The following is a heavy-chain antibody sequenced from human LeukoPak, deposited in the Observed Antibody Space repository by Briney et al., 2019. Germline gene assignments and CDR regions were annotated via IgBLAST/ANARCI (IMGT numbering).Heavy chain of an antibody. J-gene: IGHJ4*02. CDR2: LYSGGNT. V-gene: IGHV3-66*01. CDR3: AIGAYSSDRLFTY. CDR1: VFTVSSNY. D-gene: IGHD6-19*01. Sequence: GGSLTLSCSVSVFTVSSNYMTWVRQTPGKGLEWVSLLYSGGNTYYAGSVKDRFIISRDNSKNTLYLQMNTLRDEDTAVYYCAIGAYSSDRLFTYWGEGTQVTVSS.